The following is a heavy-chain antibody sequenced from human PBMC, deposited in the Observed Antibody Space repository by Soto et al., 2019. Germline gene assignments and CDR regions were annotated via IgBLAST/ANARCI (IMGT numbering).Heavy chain of an antibody. V-gene: IGHV3-74*01. CDR1: GFTFSSYW. CDR3: ARDNLNYGSGSYYGGAFDI. Sequence: GGSLRLSCAASGFTFSSYWMHWVRQAPGKGLVWVSRINSDGSSTSYADSVKGRFTISRDNAKNTLYLQMNSLRAEDTAVYYGARDNLNYGSGSYYGGAFDIWGQGTMVTVSS. D-gene: IGHD3-10*01. CDR2: INSDGSST. J-gene: IGHJ3*02.